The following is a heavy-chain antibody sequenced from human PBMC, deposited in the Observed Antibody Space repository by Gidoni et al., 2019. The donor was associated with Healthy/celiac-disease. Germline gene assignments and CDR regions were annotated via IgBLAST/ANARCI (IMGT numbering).Heavy chain of an antibody. J-gene: IGHJ4*02. V-gene: IGHV3-66*02. CDR2: IYRGGST. Sequence: EVPLVESGGGLVQPGGSLSLSCAASVFTASSNYMSWVRQAPGKGLEWVSVIYRGGSTYYADAVKGRFTISRDNYKNTLYLKMNSLRAEDTAVYYCARGNYYYDSSGISFFDYWGQGTLVTVSS. CDR3: ARGNYYYDSSGISFFDY. CDR1: VFTASSNY. D-gene: IGHD3-22*01.